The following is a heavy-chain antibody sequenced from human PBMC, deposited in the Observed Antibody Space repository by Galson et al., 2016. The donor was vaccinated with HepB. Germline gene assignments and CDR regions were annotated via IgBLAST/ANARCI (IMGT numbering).Heavy chain of an antibody. CDR3: ARDGPGWVMATITILVYYYGMDV. CDR2: ISSSSSTI. Sequence: SLRLSCAASGFTFSSYSMNWVRQAPGKGLEWVSYISSSSSTIYYADSVKGRFTTSRDNAKNSLYLQMNSLRGEDTAVYYCARDGPGWVMATITILVYYYGMDVWGQGTTVTVSS. J-gene: IGHJ6*02. D-gene: IGHD5-24*01. CDR1: GFTFSSYS. V-gene: IGHV3-48*01.